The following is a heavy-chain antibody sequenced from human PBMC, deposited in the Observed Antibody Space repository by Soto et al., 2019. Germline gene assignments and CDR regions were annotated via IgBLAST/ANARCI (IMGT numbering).Heavy chain of an antibody. CDR2: INHSGST. Sequence: SETLSLTCAVYGGSFSGYYWSWTRQPPGKGLEWIGEINHSGSTNYNPSLKSRVTISVDTSKNQFSLKLSSVTAADTAVYYCASQARRDYYYYMDVWGKGTTVTVSS. J-gene: IGHJ6*03. V-gene: IGHV4-34*01. CDR3: ASQARRDYYYYMDV. CDR1: GGSFSGYY.